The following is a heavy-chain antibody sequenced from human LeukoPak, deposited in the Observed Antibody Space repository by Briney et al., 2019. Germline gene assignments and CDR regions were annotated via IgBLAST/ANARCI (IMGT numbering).Heavy chain of an antibody. CDR2: IYSSGST. J-gene: IGHJ3*02. Sequence: SETLSLTCTVSGGSISSYYWSWLRQPAGKGLEWIGRIYSSGSTNYNPSLKSRVTISVDTSKNQFSLKLRFVTAADTAVYYCAREPSPERGGVAFDIWGQGTMVTVSS. CDR1: GGSISSYY. CDR3: AREPSPERGGVAFDI. D-gene: IGHD3-3*01. V-gene: IGHV4-4*07.